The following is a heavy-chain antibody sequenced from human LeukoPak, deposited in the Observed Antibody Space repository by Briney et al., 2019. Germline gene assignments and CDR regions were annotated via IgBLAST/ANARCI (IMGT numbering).Heavy chain of an antibody. Sequence: SETLSLTCTVSGYSISSGYYWGWIRQPPGKGLEWIGEINHSGSTNYNPSLKSRVTISVDTSKNQFSLKLSSVTAADTAVYYCARRDMTTVTPYYYMDVWGKGTTVTISS. D-gene: IGHD4-17*01. V-gene: IGHV4-38-2*02. J-gene: IGHJ6*03. CDR3: ARRDMTTVTPYYYMDV. CDR2: INHSGST. CDR1: GYSISSGYY.